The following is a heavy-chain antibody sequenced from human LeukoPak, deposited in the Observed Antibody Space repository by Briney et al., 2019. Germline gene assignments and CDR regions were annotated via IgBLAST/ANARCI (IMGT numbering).Heavy chain of an antibody. CDR2: IKQDGSEK. Sequence: GGSLRLSCATSKFTFDNYWMSWVRQAPGKGLEWVANIKQDGSEKYYVDSVKGRFTISRDNTKNSLYLQMNSLRAEDTAIYYCAKDLRYSGSLRAMDYWGQGTVVTVSS. CDR1: KFTFDNYW. D-gene: IGHD1-26*01. V-gene: IGHV3-7*03. J-gene: IGHJ4*02. CDR3: AKDLRYSGSLRAMDY.